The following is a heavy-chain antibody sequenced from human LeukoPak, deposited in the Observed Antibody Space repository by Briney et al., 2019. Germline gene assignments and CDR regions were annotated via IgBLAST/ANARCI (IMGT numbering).Heavy chain of an antibody. J-gene: IGHJ6*02. D-gene: IGHD6-6*01. CDR2: IKSKTDGGTT. CDR3: TTEDQLVDEYYYYGMDV. Sequence: PGGSLRLSCAASGFTFSSYAMHWVRQAPGKGLEWVGRIKSKTDGGTTDYAAAVKGRFTISRDDSKNTLYLQMNSLKTEDTAVYYCTTEDQLVDEYYYYGMDVWGQGTTVTVSS. CDR1: GFTFSSYA. V-gene: IGHV3-15*01.